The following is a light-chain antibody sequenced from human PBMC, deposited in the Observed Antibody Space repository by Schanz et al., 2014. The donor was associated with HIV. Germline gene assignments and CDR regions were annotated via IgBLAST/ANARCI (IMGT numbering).Light chain of an antibody. V-gene: IGKV3-20*01. J-gene: IGKJ1*01. CDR2: GAS. CDR3: QQYGSSPRT. CDR1: QTVAGTY. Sequence: EIVLTQSPGTLSLSPGDRATLSCRASQTVAGTYLAWYQQKPGQAPRLLIYGASSRATGIPDRFSGYGSGTDFTLTISRLETEDFAVYYCQQYGSSPRTFGQGTKVELK.